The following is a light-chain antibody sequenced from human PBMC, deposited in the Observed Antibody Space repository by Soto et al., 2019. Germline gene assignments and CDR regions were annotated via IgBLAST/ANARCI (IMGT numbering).Light chain of an antibody. Sequence: DIQMTQSPSSVSASVGDTVTITCRASQDMSSWLAWYQQKPGKGPYLLIFGAFSLPSGGPSRFSGRGFGADFPLTIHRPQPEDISTYYCQQTNSFPRTFGQGTKVDIK. CDR1: QDMSSW. J-gene: IGKJ1*01. CDR3: QQTNSFPRT. CDR2: GAF. V-gene: IGKV1-12*01.